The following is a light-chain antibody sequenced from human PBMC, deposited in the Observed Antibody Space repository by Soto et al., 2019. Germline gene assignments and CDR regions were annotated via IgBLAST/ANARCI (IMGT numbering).Light chain of an antibody. CDR3: QQYHNWPPQYT. CDR2: GAS. J-gene: IGKJ2*01. Sequence: EIVMTQSPATLSVSPGDSATLSCRASQTISSNLAWYQQRPGQAHRLLIHGASTRATGVPARFSGSGSGREFTLTISSLQSEDFAVYYGQQYHNWPPQYTFGQGTKLQIK. V-gene: IGKV3-15*01. CDR1: QTISSN.